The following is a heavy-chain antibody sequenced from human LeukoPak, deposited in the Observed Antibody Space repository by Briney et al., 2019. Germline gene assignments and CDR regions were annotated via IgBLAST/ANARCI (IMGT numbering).Heavy chain of an antibody. CDR3: ARSRHSYDSSGFPHY. V-gene: IGHV3-7*03. D-gene: IGHD3-22*01. CDR1: GFTFSSYW. J-gene: IGHJ4*02. CDR2: IRKDGSDK. Sequence: GGSLRLSCAASGFTFSSYWMSWVRQAPGKGLEWVANIRKDGSDKYYVDSVKGRFTISRDNAKNSLSLQMHSLRAEDTALYLCARSRHSYDSSGFPHYWGPGPLVTVSS.